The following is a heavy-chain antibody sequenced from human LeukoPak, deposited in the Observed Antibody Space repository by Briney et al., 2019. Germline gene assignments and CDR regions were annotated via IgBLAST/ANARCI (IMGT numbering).Heavy chain of an antibody. Sequence: GGSLRLSXAASGFTFSSYGMHWVRQAPGKGPEWVAVIWYDGSNKYYADSVKGRFTISRDNSKNTLFLQMNSLRAEDTAVYYCAKDQLYKGDYMDVWGKGTTVTVSS. D-gene: IGHD5-24*01. CDR1: GFTFSSYG. CDR2: IWYDGSNK. V-gene: IGHV3-33*06. CDR3: AKDQLYKGDYMDV. J-gene: IGHJ6*03.